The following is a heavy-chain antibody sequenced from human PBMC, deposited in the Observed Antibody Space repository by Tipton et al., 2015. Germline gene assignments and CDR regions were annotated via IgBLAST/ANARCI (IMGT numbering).Heavy chain of an antibody. D-gene: IGHD2-2*01. J-gene: IGHJ6*02. V-gene: IGHV3-74*01. CDR3: ARSYYQLLATERVFGMDV. CDR2: INNDGSGT. CDR1: GFTFTSYW. Sequence: SLRLSCAASGFTFTSYWMHWVRQAPGKGLVWVSRINNDGSGTSYADSVKGRFTISRDNAKNSLYLQLNSLRDEDTALYYCARSYYQLLATERVFGMDVWGQGTTVTVSS.